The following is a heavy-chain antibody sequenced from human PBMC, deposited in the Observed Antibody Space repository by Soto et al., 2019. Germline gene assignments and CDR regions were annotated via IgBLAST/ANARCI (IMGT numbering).Heavy chain of an antibody. D-gene: IGHD4-17*01. Sequence: ASVKVSCKASGRTFRSYAVTWVRQAPGQGLEWMGGIIPIFGTANYAQKFQGRVTITADKSTSTAHMELRSLRSEDTAVDYCARAKDFGDYNRHYYFDYWGQGTLVTVSS. CDR1: GRTFRSYA. CDR3: ARAKDFGDYNRHYYFDY. CDR2: IIPIFGTA. V-gene: IGHV1-69*06. J-gene: IGHJ4*02.